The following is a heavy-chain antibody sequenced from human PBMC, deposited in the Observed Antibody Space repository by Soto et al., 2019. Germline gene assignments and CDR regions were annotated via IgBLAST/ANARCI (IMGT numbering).Heavy chain of an antibody. Sequence: SETLSLTCTVSGGSISSYYWSWVRQPPGKGLEWVGYIYYSGSTNYNPSLKSRVTMSVDTSQRQFSLKLTSVTAADTAVYYCARDFLIGRFQRWGRGTLVTVSS. J-gene: IGHJ1*01. CDR2: IYYSGST. D-gene: IGHD3-10*01. V-gene: IGHV4-59*01. CDR1: GGSISSYY. CDR3: ARDFLIGRFQR.